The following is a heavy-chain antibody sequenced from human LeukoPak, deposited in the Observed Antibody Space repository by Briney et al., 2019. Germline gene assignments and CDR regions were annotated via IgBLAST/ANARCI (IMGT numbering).Heavy chain of an antibody. CDR1: GYSFTDYY. J-gene: IGHJ4*02. CDR2: INPNSGGT. V-gene: IGHV1-2*02. D-gene: IGHD5-18*01. CDR3: ARDLGWIQLWLGFDY. Sequence: ASVKVSCKASGYSFTDYYMHWVRRAPGQGLEWMGWINPNSGGTNYAQKFQGRVTMTRDTSIRTAYMELSRLRSDDTAVYYCARDLGWIQLWLGFDYWGQGILVTVSS.